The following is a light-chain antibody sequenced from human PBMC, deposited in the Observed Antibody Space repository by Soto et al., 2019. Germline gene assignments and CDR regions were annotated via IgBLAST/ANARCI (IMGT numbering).Light chain of an antibody. CDR1: QSVSRY. J-gene: IGKJ4*01. CDR3: QQRSNWPPFS. V-gene: IGKV3-11*02. Sequence: EIVLTQSPATLSLSPGERATLSCRASQSVSRYLAWYQQKVGQAPMLLIYDASNRATGVPARFSGSGSGRDFTLPISGLEHEDFAIYYCQQRSNWPPFSFGGGTKVE. CDR2: DAS.